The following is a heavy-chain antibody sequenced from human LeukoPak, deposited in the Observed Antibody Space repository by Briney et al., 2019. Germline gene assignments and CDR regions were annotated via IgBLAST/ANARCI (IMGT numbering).Heavy chain of an antibody. D-gene: IGHD2-2*01. V-gene: IGHV3-74*01. CDR3: ARGDVVVPAAMAPDP. J-gene: IGHJ5*02. CDR2: INSDGSIT. Sequence: GGSLRLSCAASGFIFSSYRMHWVRQAPGKGLVWVSRINSDGSITTYAASVKGRFTISRDNAKNTLYLQMNSLTAEDTAAYYCARGDVVVPAAMAPDPWGQGTLVTVSS. CDR1: GFIFSSYR.